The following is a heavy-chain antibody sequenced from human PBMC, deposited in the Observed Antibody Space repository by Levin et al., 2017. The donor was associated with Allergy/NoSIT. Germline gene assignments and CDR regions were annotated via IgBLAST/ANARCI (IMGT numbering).Heavy chain of an antibody. CDR1: GYSFNTYW. J-gene: IGHJ6*02. D-gene: IGHD2-8*01. Sequence: GESLKISCQGSGYSFNTYWIGWVRQMPGKGLEWMGIIYPGDSDSKYSPSFQGQVTFSADKSISTAYLQWSSLKASDTAMYYCARAPTARYCANGICPENGMDVWGQGTTVTVSS. CDR3: ARAPTARYCANGICPENGMDV. V-gene: IGHV5-51*01. CDR2: IYPGDSDS.